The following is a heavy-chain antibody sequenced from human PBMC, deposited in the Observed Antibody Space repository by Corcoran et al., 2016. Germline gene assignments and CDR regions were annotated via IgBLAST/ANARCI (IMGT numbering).Heavy chain of an antibody. D-gene: IGHD2-2*01. CDR1: GYTFTSYG. V-gene: IGHV1-18*01. J-gene: IGHJ6*02. Sequence: QVQLVQSGAEVKKPGASVKVSCKASGYTFTSYGISWVRQAPGQGLEWMGWISAYNGNTNYAQKLQGRVTMTTDTSTSTAYMELRSLRSDDTAVYYCAREGYCSSTSGHSHYYYYYGMDVWGQGTTVTVSS. CDR3: AREGYCSSTSGHSHYYYYYGMDV. CDR2: ISAYNGNT.